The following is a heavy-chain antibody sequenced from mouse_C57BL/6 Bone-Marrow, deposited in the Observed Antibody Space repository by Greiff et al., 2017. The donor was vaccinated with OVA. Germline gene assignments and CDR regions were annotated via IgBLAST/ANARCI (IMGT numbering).Heavy chain of an antibody. Sequence: DVKLVESGGGLVKPGGSLKLSCAASGFTFSSYAMSWVRQTPEKRLEWVATISDGGSYTYYPDNVKGRFTISRDNAKNNLYLQMSHLKSEDTAMYYCAGDDGYYVAFAYWGQGTLVTVSA. CDR1: GFTFSSYA. V-gene: IGHV5-4*03. J-gene: IGHJ3*01. CDR3: AGDDGYYVAFAY. CDR2: ISDGGSYT. D-gene: IGHD2-3*01.